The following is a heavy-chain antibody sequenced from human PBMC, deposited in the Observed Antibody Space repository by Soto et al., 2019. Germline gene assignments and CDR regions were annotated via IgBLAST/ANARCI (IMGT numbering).Heavy chain of an antibody. J-gene: IGHJ6*01. D-gene: IGHD3-10*01. Sequence: EVQLVESGGGMVMPGGSLRLSCAAFGFTFSDAWMTWIRQAPGKGLQCVGRIKRKIDGETTDYAAPVKGRFTISRDDSKNTLYLQMNSLKVEDTAMYYCVTDRGGGMDVWGQGTTVTVSS. CDR3: VTDRGGGMDV. V-gene: IGHV3-15*01. CDR1: GFTFSDAW. CDR2: IKRKIDGETT.